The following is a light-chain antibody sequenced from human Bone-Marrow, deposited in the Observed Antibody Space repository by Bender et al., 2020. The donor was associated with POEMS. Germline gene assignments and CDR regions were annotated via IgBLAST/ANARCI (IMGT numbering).Light chain of an antibody. Sequence: QSALTQPRSVSGSPGQSVTISCTGTSSDVGGYSYVSWYQQHPGRAPKLMIFDVSKRPSGVPDRFSGSKSGNTASLTISGLQAEDEADYYCSSYRFGTTRVVFGGGTKLAVL. CDR2: DVS. CDR1: SSDVGGYSY. V-gene: IGLV2-11*01. J-gene: IGLJ2*01. CDR3: SSYRFGTTRVV.